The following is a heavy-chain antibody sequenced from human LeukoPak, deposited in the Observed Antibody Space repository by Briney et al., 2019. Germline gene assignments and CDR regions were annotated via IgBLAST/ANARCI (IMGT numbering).Heavy chain of an antibody. D-gene: IGHD1-26*01. CDR2: IWYDGSNK. V-gene: IGHV3-33*06. J-gene: IGHJ4*02. CDR3: AKSGSSDYYFDY. CDR1: GFTFSSYG. Sequence: GGSLRLSCAASGFTFSSYGMHWVRQAPGKGLEWVAVIWYDGSNKYYADSVKGRFTISRDNSKNTLYLQMNSLRAEDTAVYYCAKSGSSDYYFDYWGQGTLVTVSS.